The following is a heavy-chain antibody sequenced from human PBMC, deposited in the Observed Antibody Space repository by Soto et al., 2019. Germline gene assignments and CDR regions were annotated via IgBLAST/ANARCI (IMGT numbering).Heavy chain of an antibody. Sequence: PSQTLSLTCAICGDSVSNNGATWNWIRQSPSRGLEWLGRAYYRSRWRYDYATSVRGRITINPGTSKNQFSLQLNSVTPEDTAVYYCARDPPDFNGGFDYWGQGTPVTVSS. CDR3: ARDPPDFNGGFDY. CDR1: GDSVSNNGAT. V-gene: IGHV6-1*01. CDR2: AYYRSRWRY. D-gene: IGHD2-15*01. J-gene: IGHJ4*02.